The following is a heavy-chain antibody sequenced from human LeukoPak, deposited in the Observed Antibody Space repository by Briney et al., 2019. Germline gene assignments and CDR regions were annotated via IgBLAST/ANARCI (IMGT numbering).Heavy chain of an antibody. CDR2: ITPVIDTA. CDR1: GGTFLSHT. CDR3: ARVNLRGSNYNWFDP. J-gene: IGHJ5*02. V-gene: IGHV1-69*08. Sequence: SVKVSCKTSGGTFLSHTFSWVRQAPGQGLEWMGKITPVIDTANYAQTFQGRVSIYADKSTTTVYMDLSGLRPDDTAVYYCARVNLRGSNYNWFDPWGQGTRVTVSS. D-gene: IGHD3-10*01.